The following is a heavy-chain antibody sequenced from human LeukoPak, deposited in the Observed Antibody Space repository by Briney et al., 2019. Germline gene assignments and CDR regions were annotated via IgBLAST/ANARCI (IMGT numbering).Heavy chain of an antibody. V-gene: IGHV4-39*07. CDR1: GGSISSSSYY. J-gene: IGHJ6*03. D-gene: IGHD3-10*01. CDR3: ARGGWSYYNEDYYYYYYMDV. Sequence: SETLSLTCTVSGGSISSSSYYWGWIRQPPGKGLEWIGEINHSGSTNYNPSLKSRVTTSVDTSKNQFSLKLSSVTAADTAVYYCARGGWSYYNEDYYYYYYMDVWGKGTTVTISS. CDR2: INHSGST.